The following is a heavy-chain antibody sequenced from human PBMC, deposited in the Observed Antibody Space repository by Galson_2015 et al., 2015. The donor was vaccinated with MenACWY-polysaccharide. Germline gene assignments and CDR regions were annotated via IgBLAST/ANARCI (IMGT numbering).Heavy chain of an antibody. V-gene: IGHV3-74*01. J-gene: IGHJ3*01. CDR3: ARDPHCGAGCSIHDAFDA. CDR2: INTDGSST. Sequence: SLRLSCAASGFTFSSYWMHWVRQAPGEGLVWVSRINTDGSSTSYADSVKGRSTVSRDNAKNTVYLQMNSLRAEDTAVYYCARDPHCGAGCSIHDAFDAWGQGTKVTVSS. D-gene: IGHD2-21*02. CDR1: GFTFSSYW.